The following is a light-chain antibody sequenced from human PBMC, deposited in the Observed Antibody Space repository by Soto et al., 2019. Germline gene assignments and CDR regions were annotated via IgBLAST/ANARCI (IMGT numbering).Light chain of an antibody. CDR1: QSVSSSY. V-gene: IGKV3-20*01. J-gene: IGKJ2*01. CDR2: GAS. Sequence: EIVLTQSPGTLSLSTGKRATLSCRASQSVSSSYLAWYQQKPGQAPRLLIYGASSRATGIPDRFSGSGSGTDFTLTISRLEPEDFAVYYCQQYGSSSYTFGQGTKLEIK. CDR3: QQYGSSSYT.